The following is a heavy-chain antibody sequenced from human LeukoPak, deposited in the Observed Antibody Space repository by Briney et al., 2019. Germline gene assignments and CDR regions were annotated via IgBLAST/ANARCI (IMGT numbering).Heavy chain of an antibody. CDR1: GGSISSYY. CDR2: IYYSGST. D-gene: IGHD5-12*01. J-gene: IGHJ6*02. CDR3: ARDSGGYDYRSYYYYGMDV. V-gene: IGHV4-59*12. Sequence: PSETLSLTCTVSGGSISSYYWSWIRQPPGKGLEWIGYIYYSGSTNYNPSLKSRVTISVDTSKNQFSLKLSSVTAADTAVYYCARDSGGYDYRSYYYYGMDVWGQGTTVTVSS.